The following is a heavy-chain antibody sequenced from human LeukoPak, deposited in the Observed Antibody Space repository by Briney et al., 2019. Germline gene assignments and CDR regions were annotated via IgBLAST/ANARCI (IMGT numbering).Heavy chain of an antibody. Sequence: SETLSLTCTVSGGSISSYYWSWIRQPAGKGLEWIGRIYTSGSTNYNPSLKSRVTISVDTSKNQFSLKLSSVTAADTAVYYCARHYYYDSSGYYSDAFDIWGQGTMVTVSS. CDR3: ARHYYYDSSGYYSDAFDI. V-gene: IGHV4-4*07. CDR2: IYTSGST. J-gene: IGHJ3*02. D-gene: IGHD3-22*01. CDR1: GGSISSYY.